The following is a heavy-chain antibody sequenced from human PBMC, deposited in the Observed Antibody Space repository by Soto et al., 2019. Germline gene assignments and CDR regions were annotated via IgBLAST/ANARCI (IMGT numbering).Heavy chain of an antibody. CDR3: AIPSGTSFWSWSYYYYYGMDV. D-gene: IGHD3-3*01. CDR1: GFTFSTYA. V-gene: IGHV3-23*01. Sequence: EVQLLESGGGLVQAGGSLRLSCAASGFTFSTYAMSWVRQAPGKGLEWVSGISGSGGSTYYADSVKGRFTISRDNSKNTVYLQMNSLRADDTAVYYCAIPSGTSFWSWSYYYYYGMDVWGQGTTVTVSS. J-gene: IGHJ6*02. CDR2: ISGSGGST.